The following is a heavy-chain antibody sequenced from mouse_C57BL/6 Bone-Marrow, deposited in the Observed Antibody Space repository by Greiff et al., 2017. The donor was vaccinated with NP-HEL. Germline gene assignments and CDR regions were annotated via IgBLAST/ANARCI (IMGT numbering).Heavy chain of an antibody. CDR3: ARRGTYGLYAMDY. D-gene: IGHD1-1*02. CDR2: ISSGGSYT. J-gene: IGHJ4*01. CDR1: GFTFSSYG. V-gene: IGHV5-6*01. Sequence: EVQLVQSGGDLVKPGGSLKLSCAASGFTFSSYGMSWVRQTPDKRLEWVATISSGGSYTYYPDSVQGRFTISRDNAKNTLYLQMSSLKSEDTARYYCARRGTYGLYAMDYWGQGTSVTVSS.